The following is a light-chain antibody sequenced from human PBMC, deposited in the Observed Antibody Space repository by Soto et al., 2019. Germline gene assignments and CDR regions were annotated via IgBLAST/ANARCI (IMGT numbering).Light chain of an antibody. J-gene: IGKJ3*01. CDR3: QQYGSSPEIS. V-gene: IGKV3-20*01. Sequence: DIVLTQPPGTLSLSPGERATLSCRASQTISDNYLAWYQQKPGQSPRLLISGASIRAPGIPDRFSGSGSETDFTLTISRLEPEDFAFYYCQQYGSSPEISFGPGTKVDIK. CDR2: GAS. CDR1: QTISDNY.